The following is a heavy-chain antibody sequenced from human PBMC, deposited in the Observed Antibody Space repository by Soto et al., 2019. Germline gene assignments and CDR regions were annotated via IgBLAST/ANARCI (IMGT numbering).Heavy chain of an antibody. CDR3: ASQGDVYNWFDS. V-gene: IGHV3-23*01. Sequence: GGSLRLSCAASGFTFSSYAMSWVRQAPGKGLEWVSAISGSGGSTYYADSVKGRFTISRDNSKNTLYLQMNSLRAEDTAVYYCASQGDVYNWFDSWGQGTLVTVSS. CDR1: GFTFSSYA. D-gene: IGHD3-10*01. J-gene: IGHJ5*01. CDR2: ISGSGGST.